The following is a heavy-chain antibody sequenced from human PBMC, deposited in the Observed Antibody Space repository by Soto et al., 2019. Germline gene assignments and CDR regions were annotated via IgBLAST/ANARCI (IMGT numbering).Heavy chain of an antibody. Sequence: EVQLVESGGGLVQPGGSLRLSCAASGFTFISHWMSWVRQAPGKGLEWVANIKQDGSETYYVDSVKGRFTVSRDNAKNSLYLQMNSLRAEDTAVYYCARINWTAEGVHWGQGTLVIVSS. V-gene: IGHV3-7*01. CDR2: IKQDGSET. J-gene: IGHJ4*02. D-gene: IGHD1-1*01. CDR1: GFTFISHW. CDR3: ARINWTAEGVH.